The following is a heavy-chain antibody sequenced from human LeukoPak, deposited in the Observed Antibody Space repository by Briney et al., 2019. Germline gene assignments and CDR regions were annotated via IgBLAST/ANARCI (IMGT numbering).Heavy chain of an antibody. Sequence: SETLSLTCTVSGGSISSYYWSWIRQPAGKGLEWIGRIYGSGSTDYNPSLKSRVTMSIDTSKNQFSLKLSSVTAADTAIYYCARDKGQYGSGTPGFTWFDPWGQGTLVTVSS. V-gene: IGHV4-4*07. CDR1: GGSISSYY. D-gene: IGHD3-10*01. J-gene: IGHJ5*02. CDR3: ARDKGQYGSGTPGFTWFDP. CDR2: IYGSGST.